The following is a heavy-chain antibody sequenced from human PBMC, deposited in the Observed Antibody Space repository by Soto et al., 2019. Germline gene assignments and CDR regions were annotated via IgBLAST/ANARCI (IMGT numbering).Heavy chain of an antibody. D-gene: IGHD2-15*01. J-gene: IGHJ5*02. CDR3: AVIGVVAATHWFDP. Sequence: EVQLVESGGGLVKPGGSLRLSCAASGFTFSSYSMNWVRQAPGKGLEWVSSISSSSTYIYYADSVKGRFTISRDKAKISLYLQMNSLRAEDTALYYCAVIGVVAATHWFDPWGQGTLVTVSS. CDR1: GFTFSSYS. CDR2: ISSSSTYI. V-gene: IGHV3-21*01.